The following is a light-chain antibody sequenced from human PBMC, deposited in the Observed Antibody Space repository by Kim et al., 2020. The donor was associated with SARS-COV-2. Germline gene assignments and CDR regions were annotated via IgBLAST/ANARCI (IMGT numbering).Light chain of an antibody. CDR1: SSDVGAYNY. J-gene: IGLJ1*01. V-gene: IGLV2-8*01. CDR2: EVS. Sequence: QSALTQPPSAPGSPRQSVTISCTGTSSDVGAYNYVSWYQQHPGKAPKLMIYEVSKRPSGVPDRFSGSKSGNTASLTVSGLQSEDEADYYCCSFAGDNDLGIFGTGTQVTVL. CDR3: CSFAGDNDLGI.